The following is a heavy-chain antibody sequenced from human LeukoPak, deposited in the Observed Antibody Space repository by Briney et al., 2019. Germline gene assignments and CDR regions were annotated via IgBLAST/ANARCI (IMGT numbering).Heavy chain of an antibody. Sequence: GGSLRLSCAASGFTVSSNCMSWVRQAPGKGLEWVSVIYSGGSTYYADSVKGRFTISRDNSKNTLYLQMNRLRAEDTAVYYCARDARTYYYDSSRAFDIWGQGTMVTVSS. CDR2: IYSGGST. J-gene: IGHJ3*02. CDR3: ARDARTYYYDSSRAFDI. D-gene: IGHD3-22*01. V-gene: IGHV3-53*01. CDR1: GFTVSSNC.